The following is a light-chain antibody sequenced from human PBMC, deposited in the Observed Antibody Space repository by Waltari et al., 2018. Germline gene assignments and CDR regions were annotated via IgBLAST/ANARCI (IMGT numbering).Light chain of an antibody. CDR2: EVS. J-gene: IGKJ2*01. CDR1: QSLLHKDGKTY. CDR3: MQSIQPPYT. V-gene: IGKV2D-29*01. Sequence: DILMTQSPLSLSVTHGHTASISCKYTQSLLHKDGKTYFYWYLQKPGQPPRLLIYEVSKRFSGVPDRFSGSGSGTDFTLEIKRVVAEDVGVYYCMQSIQPPYTFGQGTKLEI.